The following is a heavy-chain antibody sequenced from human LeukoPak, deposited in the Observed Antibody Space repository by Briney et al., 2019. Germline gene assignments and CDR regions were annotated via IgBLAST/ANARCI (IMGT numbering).Heavy chain of an antibody. CDR3: AKYTFGSDYFVY. Sequence: SETVSLTCTVSGGSISGYYWSWIRQSAGKGLEWIGRISSSGTNNFNPSLRSRVSMSVDTSNNQFSLNLDSVTAADSAVYYCAKYTFGSDYFVYWGRGTLVTVSS. CDR1: GGSISGYY. D-gene: IGHD5-18*01. J-gene: IGHJ4*02. V-gene: IGHV4-4*07. CDR2: ISSSGTN.